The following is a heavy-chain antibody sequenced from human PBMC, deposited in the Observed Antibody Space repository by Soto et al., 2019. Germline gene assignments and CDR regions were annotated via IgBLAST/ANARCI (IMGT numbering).Heavy chain of an antibody. CDR1: GDSVSSNSSA. CDR2: TYYRSKWYY. Sequence: SQTLSLPCAISGDSVSSNSSACNFIRQSPSRGLEWLGRTYYRSKWYYGYAVSVKSRITIKPDTSKNQFSLQLNSVTPEDTAVYYCARIHSSSSSDMDVWGQGTTVTVSS. D-gene: IGHD6-6*01. CDR3: ARIHSSSSSDMDV. V-gene: IGHV6-1*01. J-gene: IGHJ6*02.